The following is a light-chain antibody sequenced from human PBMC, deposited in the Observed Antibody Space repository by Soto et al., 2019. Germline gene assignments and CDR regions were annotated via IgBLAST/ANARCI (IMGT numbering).Light chain of an antibody. V-gene: IGKV3-15*01. Sequence: ELVLTQSPATLSVSPGERVTLSCRASQSVSSNLAWYQQRPGQAPRLLIYGASTRATGIPDRFSGSGSGTEFTLTINRLEPEDFAVYYCQQYDYSPRTFGQGTKVDIK. J-gene: IGKJ1*01. CDR3: QQYDYSPRT. CDR1: QSVSSN. CDR2: GAS.